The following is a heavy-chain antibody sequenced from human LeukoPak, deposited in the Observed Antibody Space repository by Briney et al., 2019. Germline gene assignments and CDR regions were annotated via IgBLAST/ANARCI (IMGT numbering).Heavy chain of an antibody. CDR1: GASISNYY. D-gene: IGHD3-10*01. J-gene: IGHJ4*02. V-gene: IGHV4-59*08. CDR2: ISYSGST. CDR3: ARHGDDSGSYVGDPDY. Sequence: SETLSLTCTVSGASISNYYWSWIRQPPGKGLEWIGYISYSGSTNYNPSLKSRITISVDTSENQFSLKLSSVTAADTAVYYCARHGDDSGSYVGDPDYWGQGTLVSVSS.